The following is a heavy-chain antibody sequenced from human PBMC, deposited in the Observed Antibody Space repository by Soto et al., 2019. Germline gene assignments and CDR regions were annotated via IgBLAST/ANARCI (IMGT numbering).Heavy chain of an antibody. Sequence: SETLSLTCTVSGGSISSYYWSWIRQPPGKGLEWIGYIYYSGGTNYNPSLKSRVTISVDTSKNQFSLKLSSVTAADTAVYYCARDGKLRFLENEYYMDVWGKGTTVTVSS. D-gene: IGHD3-3*01. J-gene: IGHJ6*03. CDR3: ARDGKLRFLENEYYMDV. CDR2: IYYSGGT. CDR1: GGSISSYY. V-gene: IGHV4-59*01.